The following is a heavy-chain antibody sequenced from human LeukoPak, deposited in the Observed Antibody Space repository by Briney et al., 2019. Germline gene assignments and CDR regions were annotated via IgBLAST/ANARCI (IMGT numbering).Heavy chain of an antibody. CDR1: GGSFSGYY. Sequence: SETLSLTCAVYGGSFSGYYWSLIRQPPGKGLEWIGEINHSGSTNYNPSLKSRVTISVDTSKNQFSLKLSSVTAADTAVYYCASGKGYSYGYNYYYYMDVWGKGTTVTVSS. D-gene: IGHD5-18*01. CDR3: ASGKGYSYGYNYYYYMDV. J-gene: IGHJ6*03. CDR2: INHSGST. V-gene: IGHV4-34*01.